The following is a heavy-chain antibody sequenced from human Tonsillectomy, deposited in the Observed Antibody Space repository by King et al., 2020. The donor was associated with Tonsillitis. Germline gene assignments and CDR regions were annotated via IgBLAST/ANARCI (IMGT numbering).Heavy chain of an antibody. CDR3: AKESRGGGYLAYDAFDI. J-gene: IGHJ3*02. V-gene: IGHV3-30*18. D-gene: IGHD1-26*01. CDR1: GFTFSSYG. Sequence: VQLVESGGGVVQPGRSLRLSCAASGFTFSSYGMHWVRQAPGKGLEWVAVISYDGSNKYYADSVKGRFTIYRDNSKNTLYLQMNSLRAEDTAVYYCAKESRGGGYLAYDAFDIWGQGTMVTVSS. CDR2: ISYDGSNK.